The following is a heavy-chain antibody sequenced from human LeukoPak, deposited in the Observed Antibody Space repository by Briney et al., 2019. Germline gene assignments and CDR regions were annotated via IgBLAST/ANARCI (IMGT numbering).Heavy chain of an antibody. D-gene: IGHD3-3*01. J-gene: IGHJ4*02. Sequence: PGGSLRLSCAASGFTFSSYGMHWVRQAPGKGLEWVAVIWYGGSNKYYADSVKGRFTISRDNSKNTLYLQMNSLRAEDTAVYYCAKAGDTPDFWSGPSSWFDYWGQGILVTVSS. V-gene: IGHV3-30*02. CDR3: AKAGDTPDFWSGPSSWFDY. CDR1: GFTFSSYG. CDR2: IWYGGSNK.